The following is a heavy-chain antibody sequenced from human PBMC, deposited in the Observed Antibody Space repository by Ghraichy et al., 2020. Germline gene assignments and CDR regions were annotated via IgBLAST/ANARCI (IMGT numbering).Heavy chain of an antibody. V-gene: IGHV3-48*02. CDR2: ISSGSSTV. J-gene: IGHJ3*02. D-gene: IGHD1-1*01. Sequence: GGSLRLSCAASRFTFSSYSMNWVRQAPGKGLEWVSYISSGSSTVYYADSVKGRFTISRDNAKNSLYLQMNSLRDEDTAVYYCARPMDTYGNDAFDIWGQGTMVTVSS. CDR1: RFTFSSYS. CDR3: ARPMDTYGNDAFDI.